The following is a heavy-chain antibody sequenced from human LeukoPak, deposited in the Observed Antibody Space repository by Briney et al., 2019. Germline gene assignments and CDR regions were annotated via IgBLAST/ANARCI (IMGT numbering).Heavy chain of an antibody. CDR1: GGTFSSYT. CDR2: IIPILGVA. CDR3: ARDPDFWSGYYYMDV. D-gene: IGHD3-3*01. Sequence: SVKVSCKASGGTFSSYTISWVRQAPGQGLEWMGRIIPILGVANYAQKFQGRVTITADKSTSTAYMELSSLRSEDTAVYYCARDPDFWSGYYYMDVWGKGTTVTVSS. V-gene: IGHV1-69*04. J-gene: IGHJ6*03.